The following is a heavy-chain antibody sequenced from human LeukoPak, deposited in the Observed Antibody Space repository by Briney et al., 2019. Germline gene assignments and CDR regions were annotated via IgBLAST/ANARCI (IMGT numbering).Heavy chain of an antibody. CDR3: ARQSEMYYDYVWGSYRRFDY. CDR1: GGSISSSSYY. Sequence: SETLSLTCTVSGGSISSSSYYWGWIRQPPGKGLEWIGSIYYSGSTYYNPSLKSRVTISVDTSKNQFSLKLSSVTAADTAVYYCARQSEMYYDYVWGSYRRFDYWGQGTLVTVSS. J-gene: IGHJ4*02. D-gene: IGHD3-16*02. CDR2: IYYSGST. V-gene: IGHV4-39*01.